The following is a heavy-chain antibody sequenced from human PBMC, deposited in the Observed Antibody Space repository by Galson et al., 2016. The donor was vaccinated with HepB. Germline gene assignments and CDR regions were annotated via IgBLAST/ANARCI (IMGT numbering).Heavy chain of an antibody. Sequence: SLRLSCAVSGFSFSTYWMSWVRQAPGKGLEWVANINQDGSDRYYVDSVKGRFTISRDNAKSSLFLQVNSLRAEDTAVYYCARDFRSSGWYLGGWYAFDIWGQGTMVTVSS. V-gene: IGHV3-7*01. J-gene: IGHJ3*02. CDR1: GFSFSTYW. CDR2: INQDGSDR. CDR3: ARDFRSSGWYLGGWYAFDI. D-gene: IGHD6-19*01.